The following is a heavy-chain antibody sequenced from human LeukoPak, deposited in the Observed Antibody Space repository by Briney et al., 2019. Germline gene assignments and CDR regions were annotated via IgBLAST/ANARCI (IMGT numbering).Heavy chain of an antibody. CDR1: GYTFTSYY. CDR2: IIPIFGTA. Sequence: ASVKVSCKASGYTFTSYYMHWVRQAPGQGLEWMGGIIPIFGTANYAQKFQGRVTITTDESTSTAYMELSSLRSEDTAVYYCARNEGYSYGYPLDYWGQGTLVTVSS. CDR3: ARNEGYSYGYPLDY. J-gene: IGHJ4*02. V-gene: IGHV1-69*05. D-gene: IGHD5-18*01.